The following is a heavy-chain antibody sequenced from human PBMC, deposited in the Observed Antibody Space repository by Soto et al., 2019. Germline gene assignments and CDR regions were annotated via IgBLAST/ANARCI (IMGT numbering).Heavy chain of an antibody. CDR2: ISYDGSDK. Sequence: GVSLRLSCAATRFAFSNYAMHWARQGPGKGLEWVAVISYDGSDKYNANSVKGRFTISRDNSKNTLYLQMNSLRAEDTAVYYCARDTGPNGYNSYYFGMAVWGPGTTVPVSS. CDR3: ARDTGPNGYNSYYFGMAV. D-gene: IGHD5-18*01. V-gene: IGHV3-30-3*01. J-gene: IGHJ6*02. CDR1: RFAFSNYA.